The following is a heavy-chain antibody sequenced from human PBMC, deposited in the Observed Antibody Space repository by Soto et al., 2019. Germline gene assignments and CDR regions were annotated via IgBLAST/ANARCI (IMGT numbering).Heavy chain of an antibody. CDR3: ARAWNDAWSDP. CDR2: ISAYNGNK. J-gene: IGHJ5*02. Sequence: QVQLVQSGAEVKKAGASVKVSCKAAGYTFSSYGISWVRQAPGQGLEWMGWISAYNGNKKYVEKLQGRVTMTTDTSTSTAYMELRSLRSDDTAVYYCARAWNDAWSDPWGQGTLVTVSS. CDR1: GYTFSSYG. D-gene: IGHD1-1*01. V-gene: IGHV1-18*04.